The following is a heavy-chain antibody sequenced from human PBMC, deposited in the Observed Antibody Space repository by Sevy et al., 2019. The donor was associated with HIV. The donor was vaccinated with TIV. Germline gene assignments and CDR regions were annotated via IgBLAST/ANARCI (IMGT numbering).Heavy chain of an antibody. Sequence: GGCLRLSCAGSGFTFSSYDMNCVRQAPGKGLEWISKISSSGSSIYYADSVKGRFTIARDNAKNSLNLQMNSLRAEDTALYYCARNGGAYDTGFDPWGQGTLVTVSS. V-gene: IGHV3-48*03. J-gene: IGHJ5*02. CDR3: ARNGGAYDTGFDP. D-gene: IGHD3-22*01. CDR2: ISSSGSSI. CDR1: GFTFSSYD.